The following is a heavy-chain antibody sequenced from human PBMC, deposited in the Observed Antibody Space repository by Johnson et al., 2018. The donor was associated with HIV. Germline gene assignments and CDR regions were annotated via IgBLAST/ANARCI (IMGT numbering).Heavy chain of an antibody. CDR2: IGTAGDT. CDR3: AKGWNYYWSAFHI. J-gene: IGHJ3*02. D-gene: IGHD3-22*01. V-gene: IGHV3-13*01. CDR1: GFTFSSYD. Sequence: VQLVESGGGLVQPGGSLRLSCAVSGFTFSSYDMHWVRQGTGKGLEWVSDIGTAGDTYYPGSVKGRFTISRENAKNSLYLQMNSLRAGDTAMYYCAKGWNYYWSAFHIWGQGTMVTVSS.